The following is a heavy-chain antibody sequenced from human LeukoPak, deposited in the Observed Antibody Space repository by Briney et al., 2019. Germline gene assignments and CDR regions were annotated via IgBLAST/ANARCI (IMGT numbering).Heavy chain of an antibody. CDR1: GFTFGDYA. J-gene: IGHJ4*02. V-gene: IGHV3-49*04. Sequence: PGRSLRLSCTASGFTFGDYAMSWVRQAPGKELEWVGFIRSKAYGGTTEYAASVKGRFTISRDDSKSIAYLQMNSLKTEDTAVYYCRTAPHSSGWCFDYWGQGTLVTVSS. D-gene: IGHD6-19*01. CDR3: RTAPHSSGWCFDY. CDR2: IRSKAYGGTT.